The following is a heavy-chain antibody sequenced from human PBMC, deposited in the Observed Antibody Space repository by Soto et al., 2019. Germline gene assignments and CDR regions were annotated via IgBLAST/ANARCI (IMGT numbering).Heavy chain of an antibody. Sequence: EVQLVESGGGLVKPGGSLRLSCAASGFTFSSYSMNWVRQAPGKGLEWVSSISSSSSYIYYADSVKGRFTISRDNAKNSLYLQMNSLRAEDTAVYYCARDKSVVVTGYGMDVWGQGTTVTVSS. CDR3: ARDKSVVVTGYGMDV. CDR1: GFTFSSYS. J-gene: IGHJ6*02. CDR2: ISSSSSYI. V-gene: IGHV3-21*01. D-gene: IGHD2-21*02.